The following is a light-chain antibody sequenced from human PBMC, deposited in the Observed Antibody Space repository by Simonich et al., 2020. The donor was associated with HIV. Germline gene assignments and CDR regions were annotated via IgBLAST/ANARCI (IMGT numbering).Light chain of an antibody. CDR3: QQYNNWPPLT. CDR1: QSVLHSSRNKKY. CDR2: WAS. Sequence: DIVMTQSPDSLAVSLGERATVNCKSSQSVLHSSRNKKYLAWYQQKPGQPPKLLIYWASSRESGVPDRFSGSGSETDFTLTISSRQAEDVAVYYCQQYNNWPPLTFGGGTKVEIK. J-gene: IGKJ4*01. V-gene: IGKV4-1*01.